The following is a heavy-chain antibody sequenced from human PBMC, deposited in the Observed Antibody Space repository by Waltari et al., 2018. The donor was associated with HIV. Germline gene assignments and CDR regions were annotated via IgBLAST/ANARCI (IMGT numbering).Heavy chain of an antibody. CDR2: IKSKSDGGTT. CDR3: TTVAVGAAFGGS. V-gene: IGHV3-15*01. Sequence: EVQLVESGGGLVKPGGSLRVSCVGSGFSFSNAWLTWVRQAPGKGLEWVGRIKSKSDGGTTENAAPVKGRFTISRDDSKNTLFLRMNSLKTEDTAVYYCTTVAVGAAFGGSWGQGTLVTVSS. J-gene: IGHJ5*02. D-gene: IGHD1-26*01. CDR1: GFSFSNAW.